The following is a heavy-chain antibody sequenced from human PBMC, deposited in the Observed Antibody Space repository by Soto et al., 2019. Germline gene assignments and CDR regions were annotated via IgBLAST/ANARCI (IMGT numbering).Heavy chain of an antibody. CDR2: INHSGST. D-gene: IGHD3-16*01. V-gene: IGHV4-34*01. CDR3: PRGKLSDYVWGSYPYHFDY. Sequence: QVQLQQWGAGLLKPSETLSLTCAVYGGSFSGYYWSWIRQPPGKGLEWIGEINHSGSTNYNPSLKSRVTISVDTSKNQFSLKLSSVTAADTAVSYCPRGKLSDYVWGSYPYHFDYWGQGTVVTVSS. CDR1: GGSFSGYY. J-gene: IGHJ4*02.